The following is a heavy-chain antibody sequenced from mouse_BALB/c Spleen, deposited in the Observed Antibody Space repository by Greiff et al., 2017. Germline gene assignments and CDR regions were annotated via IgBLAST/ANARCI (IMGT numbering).Heavy chain of an antibody. D-gene: IGHD2-4*01. Sequence: VQLNESGAGLVKPGASVKLSCKASGYTFTEYIIHWVKQRSGQGLEWIGWFYPGSGSIKYNEKFKDKATLTADKSSSTVYMELSRLTSEDSAVYFCARHEETMIPFAYWGQGTLVTVSA. CDR1: GYTFTEYI. V-gene: IGHV1-62-2*01. CDR2: FYPGSGSI. J-gene: IGHJ3*01. CDR3: ARHEETMIPFAY.